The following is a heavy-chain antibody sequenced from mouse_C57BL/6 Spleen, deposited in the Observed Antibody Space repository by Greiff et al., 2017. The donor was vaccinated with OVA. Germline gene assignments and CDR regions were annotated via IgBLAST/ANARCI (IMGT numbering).Heavy chain of an antibody. Sequence: EVQLQQSGAELVKPGASVKLSCTASGFTIKDYYMHWVKQRPEQGLEWIGRIDPEDGGTKYAPKFQGKATITADTSSNTAYLQLSSLTSEDTAVYDCANGVSYIDVWGTGTTVTVSS. D-gene: IGHD6-2*01. V-gene: IGHV14-2*01. CDR2: IDPEDGGT. CDR3: ANGVSYIDV. J-gene: IGHJ1*03. CDR1: GFTIKDYY.